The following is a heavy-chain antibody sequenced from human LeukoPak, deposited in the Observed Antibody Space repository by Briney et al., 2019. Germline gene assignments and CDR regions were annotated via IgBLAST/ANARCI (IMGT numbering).Heavy chain of an antibody. CDR2: IYFSGST. D-gene: IGHD3-3*01. CDR1: GGSIRSYY. Sequence: SETLSLTCTGSGGSIRSYYWSWIRQPPGQGLEWIGNIYFSGSTSYNPSLKSRVTISVDRSKNQFSLKLSSVAAADTAVYYCARSYDTNFDYWGQGTLVTVSS. CDR3: ARSYDTNFDY. V-gene: IGHV4-59*01. J-gene: IGHJ4*02.